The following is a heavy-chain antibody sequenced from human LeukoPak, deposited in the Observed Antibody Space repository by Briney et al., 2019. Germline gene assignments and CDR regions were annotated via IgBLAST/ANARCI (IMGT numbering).Heavy chain of an antibody. Sequence: GGSLRLSCAASGFTFSSYGMHWVRQAPGKGLEWVAVIWYDGSNKYYADSVKGRFTISKDNSMNTLYLQMNSLRAEDTAVYYCARRYCGSTSCQPLDYWGQGTLVTVSS. CDR3: ARRYCGSTSCQPLDY. CDR1: GFTFSSYG. J-gene: IGHJ4*02. V-gene: IGHV3-33*01. CDR2: IWYDGSNK. D-gene: IGHD2-2*01.